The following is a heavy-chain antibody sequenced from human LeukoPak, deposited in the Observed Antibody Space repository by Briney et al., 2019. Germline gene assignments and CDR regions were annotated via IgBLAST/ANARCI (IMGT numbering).Heavy chain of an antibody. CDR3: ARNTQFDY. D-gene: IGHD5-18*01. J-gene: IGHJ4*02. Sequence: SETLSLTCTVSGGSISSSSYYWGWIRQPPGKGLEWIGSIYYSGSTYYNPSLKSRVAISVDTSKNQFSLKLSSVTAADTAVYYCARNTQFDYWGQGTLVTVSS. V-gene: IGHV4-39*01. CDR1: GGSISSSSYY. CDR2: IYYSGST.